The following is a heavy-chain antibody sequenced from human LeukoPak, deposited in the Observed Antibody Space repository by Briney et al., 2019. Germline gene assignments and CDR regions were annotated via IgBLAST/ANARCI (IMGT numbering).Heavy chain of an antibody. D-gene: IGHD3-10*01. Sequence: SETLSLTCTVSGGSISSSSYYWGWIRQPPGRGLEWIGSIYYSGSTYYNPSLKSRVTISVDTSKNQFSLKLSSVTAADTAVYYCARRTYYYGSGSYSWFDPWGQGTLVTVSS. CDR2: IYYSGST. V-gene: IGHV4-39*01. CDR3: ARRTYYYGSGSYSWFDP. J-gene: IGHJ5*02. CDR1: GGSISSSSYY.